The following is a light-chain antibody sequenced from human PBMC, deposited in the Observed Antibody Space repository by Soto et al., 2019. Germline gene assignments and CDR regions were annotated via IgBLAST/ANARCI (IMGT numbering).Light chain of an antibody. CDR3: QSYDSSLGGYV. CDR1: SSNIGAGYD. V-gene: IGLV1-40*01. CDR2: TND. Sequence: QSVLTQPSSVSGAPGQRVTISCTGTSSNIGAGYDVHWYQHLPGTAPKLLIYTNDNRPSGVPDRFSASNSGTSASLAIAGLQAEDEAEYYYQSYDSSLGGYVFGTGTKLTVL. J-gene: IGLJ1*01.